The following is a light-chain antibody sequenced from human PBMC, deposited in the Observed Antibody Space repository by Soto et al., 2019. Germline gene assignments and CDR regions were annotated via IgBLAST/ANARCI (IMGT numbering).Light chain of an antibody. CDR2: AAS. J-gene: IGKJ3*01. V-gene: IGKV1-27*01. CDR1: QGIRNF. CDR3: QKYITVPV. Sequence: DIQMTQSPTSLSASVGDRVTITCRSSQGIRNFVAWYQQKPGKAPKLLIYAASTLQSGVPSGFSGSGSGTDFTLTLNSLQPADFETYSCQKYITVPVFGHGTKLEIK.